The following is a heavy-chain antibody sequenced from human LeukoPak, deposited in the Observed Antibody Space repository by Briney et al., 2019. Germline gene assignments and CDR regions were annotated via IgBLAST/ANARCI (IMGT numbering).Heavy chain of an antibody. D-gene: IGHD3-22*01. CDR1: GYTFTSYD. Sequence: ASVKVSCKASGYTFTSYDISWVRQAPGQGLEWMGWISAYNGNTNYAQKLQGRVTMTTDTSTSTAYMELRSLRSDDTAVYYCASSQSHYYDSSGYPIEFFPYQHWGQGTLVTVSS. J-gene: IGHJ1*01. CDR3: ASSQSHYYDSSGYPIEFFPYQH. V-gene: IGHV1-18*01. CDR2: ISAYNGNT.